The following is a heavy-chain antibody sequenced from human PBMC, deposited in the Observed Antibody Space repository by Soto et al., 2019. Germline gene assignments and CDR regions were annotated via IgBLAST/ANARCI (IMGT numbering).Heavy chain of an antibody. V-gene: IGHV3-23*01. CDR1: GFTFSSYA. J-gene: IGHJ6*02. CDR3: AKDRDGAAAGPTKFYGMDV. D-gene: IGHD6-13*01. CDR2: ISGSGDST. Sequence: GGSLRLSCAASGFTFSSYAMSWVRQAPGKGLEWVSVISGSGDSTYYADSVRGRFTISRDNSKNTLYLQMNSLRAEDTAVYYCAKDRDGAAAGPTKFYGMDVWGQGTTVTASS.